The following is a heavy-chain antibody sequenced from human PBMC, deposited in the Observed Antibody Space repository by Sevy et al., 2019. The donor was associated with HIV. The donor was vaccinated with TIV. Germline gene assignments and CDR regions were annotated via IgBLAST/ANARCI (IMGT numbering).Heavy chain of an antibody. D-gene: IGHD2-8*01. J-gene: IGHJ4*02. Sequence: ASVKVSCKASGYTFTGYYMHWVRQAPGQGLEWMGWINPNSGGTNYAQKVQGRVTMTRDTSISTGYMELSRLRSDDTAVYYCASDCTNGVCYSGNWGQGTLVTVSS. CDR2: INPNSGGT. V-gene: IGHV1-2*02. CDR1: GYTFTGYY. CDR3: ASDCTNGVCYSGN.